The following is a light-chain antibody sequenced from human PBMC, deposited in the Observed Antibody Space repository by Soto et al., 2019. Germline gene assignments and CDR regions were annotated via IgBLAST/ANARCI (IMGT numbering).Light chain of an antibody. CDR1: QLISSW. Sequence: IQMTQSPSSVSASVGDSVTITCRASQLISSWLAWYQVKPGEAPKLLIYAASRLQSGVPTRFSGSGSGTDFTLTISSLQPEDFGAYYCQQGFSTPYAFGQGTKLEI. CDR3: QQGFSTPYA. CDR2: AAS. V-gene: IGKV1-12*01. J-gene: IGKJ2*01.